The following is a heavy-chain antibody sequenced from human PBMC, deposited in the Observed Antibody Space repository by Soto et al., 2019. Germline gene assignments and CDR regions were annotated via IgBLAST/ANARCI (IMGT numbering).Heavy chain of an antibody. V-gene: IGHV3-48*02. J-gene: IGHJ4*02. Sequence: EVQLVESGGGLVQPGGSLRLSCAASGFTFSSYSMTWVRQAPGKGREWVSYISSSSSTIYYADAVKGRFTISRDNAKNSLYLQLNSLRDEDSAVYYCASSLPLLARAGSDFDYWGQGTLVTVSS. CDR3: ASSLPLLARAGSDFDY. CDR1: GFTFSSYS. D-gene: IGHD3-3*02. CDR2: ISSSSSTI.